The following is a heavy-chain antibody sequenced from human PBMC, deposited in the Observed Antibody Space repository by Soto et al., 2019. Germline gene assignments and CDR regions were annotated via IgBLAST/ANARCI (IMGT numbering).Heavy chain of an antibody. CDR3: ASSPDYFDY. J-gene: IGHJ4*02. CDR1: GLSVSTNY. CDR2: ISGSGGST. V-gene: IGHV3-23*01. D-gene: IGHD6-6*01. Sequence: PGGSLRLSCVVSGLSVSTNYMSWVRQAPGKGLEWVSAISGSGGSTYYADSVKGRFTISRDNSKNTLYLQMNSLRAEDTAVYYCASSPDYFDYWGQGTLVTVSS.